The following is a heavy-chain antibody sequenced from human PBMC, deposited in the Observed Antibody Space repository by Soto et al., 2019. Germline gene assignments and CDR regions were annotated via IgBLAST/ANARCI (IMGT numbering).Heavy chain of an antibody. CDR3: ARGWEGNWFDP. V-gene: IGHV4-31*03. D-gene: IGHD1-26*01. Sequence: SETLSLTCTVSDGSISSGGYFWSWIRQHPGKGLGWIGYIYYSGSTYYNPSLTSRVTISVDTSKNQFSLKLTSVTAADTAVYYCARGWEGNWFDPWGQGTLVTVSS. CDR1: DGSISSGGYF. J-gene: IGHJ5*02. CDR2: IYYSGST.